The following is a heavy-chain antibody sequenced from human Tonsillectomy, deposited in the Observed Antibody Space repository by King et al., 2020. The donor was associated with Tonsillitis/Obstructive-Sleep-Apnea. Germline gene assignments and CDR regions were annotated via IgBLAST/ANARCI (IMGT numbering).Heavy chain of an antibody. CDR2: INSDGSST. Sequence: VQLVESGGDLVQPGGSLRLSCAASGFTFSSYWMHWVRQAPGKGLVWVSRINSDGSSTGYADSVKGRFTVSRDNAKNTLYLQMNSLRAEDTAVYYCAAGGAYWTGGVCDLSYWGQGTLLTVSS. CDR1: GFTFSSYW. J-gene: IGHJ4*02. D-gene: IGHD2-8*02. V-gene: IGHV3-74*01. CDR3: AAGGAYWTGGVCDLSY.